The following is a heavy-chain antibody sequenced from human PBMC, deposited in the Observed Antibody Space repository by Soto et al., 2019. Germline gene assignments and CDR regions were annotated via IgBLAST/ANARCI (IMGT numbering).Heavy chain of an antibody. CDR3: ATPGNWAAMYY. V-gene: IGHV4-34*01. J-gene: IGHJ4*02. CDR1: GGSFSGYY. D-gene: IGHD2-2*01. CDR2: INHSGST. Sequence: VQLQQWGAGLLKPSETLSLTCAVYGGSFSGYYWSWIRQPPGKGLEWIGEINHSGSTNYNPSLKSRVTISVDTSKNQFSLKLSSVTAADTAVYYCATPGNWAAMYYWGQGTLVTVSS.